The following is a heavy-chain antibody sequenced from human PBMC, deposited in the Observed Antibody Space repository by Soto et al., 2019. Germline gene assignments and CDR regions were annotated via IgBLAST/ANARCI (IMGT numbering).Heavy chain of an antibody. CDR1: GFTFSSYA. D-gene: IGHD2-2*01. J-gene: IGHJ6*02. Sequence: EVQLLESGGGLVQPGGSLRLSCVASGFTFSSYAMSWVRQAPGKGLEWVSAISGSGGTTYYADSVKGRFTISRDNSKNTLYLQMNRLRAEDTALYYSARYCVSTNYSGSHYYGMDVWGQGSTSSVSS. CDR2: ISGSGGTT. CDR3: ARYCVSTNYSGSHYYGMDV. V-gene: IGHV3-23*01.